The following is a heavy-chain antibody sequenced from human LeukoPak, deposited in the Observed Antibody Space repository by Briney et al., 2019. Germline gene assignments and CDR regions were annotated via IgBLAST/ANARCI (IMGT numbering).Heavy chain of an antibody. D-gene: IGHD1-26*01. V-gene: IGHV3-74*01. J-gene: IGHJ4*02. Sequence: GGSLRLSCAASGFTFSSYWIHWVRQAPGKGLVWVSRISTDGSSTNYADSVKGRFTNSRDNPKNTLYLQMNSLRSEDTAVYYCARSYPFDYWGQGTLVTVSS. CDR3: ARSYPFDY. CDR1: GFTFSSYW. CDR2: ISTDGSST.